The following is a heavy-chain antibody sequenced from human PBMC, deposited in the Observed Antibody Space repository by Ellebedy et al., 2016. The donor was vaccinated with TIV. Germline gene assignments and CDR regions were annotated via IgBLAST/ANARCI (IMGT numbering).Heavy chain of an antibody. CDR3: ARFVRPTKAFDI. V-gene: IGHV4-39*07. CDR1: GGSISSSSYY. CDR2: IYYSGST. Sequence: MPSETLSLTCTVSGGSISSSSYYWGWIRLPPGKGLEWIGNIYYSGSTYYNPSLQSRVTISVATSKTQFSLRLNSMTAAYTAVYYCARFVRPTKAFDIWGQGTMVSVSS. J-gene: IGHJ3*02. D-gene: IGHD2-2*01.